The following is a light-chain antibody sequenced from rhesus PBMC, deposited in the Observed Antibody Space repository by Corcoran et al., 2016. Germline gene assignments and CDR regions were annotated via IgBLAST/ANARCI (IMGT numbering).Light chain of an antibody. CDR2: KAA. CDR1: QGISSW. V-gene: IGKV1-22*01. Sequence: DIQMTQSPSSLSASVGDTVTITCRASQGISSWLAWYQQKPGKAPKLVIYKAASLQSGVPSRFSGSGSGTDFTLTISSLQSEDFATYYCQQYSSRPLTFGGGTKVELK. J-gene: IGKJ4*01. CDR3: QQYSSRPLT.